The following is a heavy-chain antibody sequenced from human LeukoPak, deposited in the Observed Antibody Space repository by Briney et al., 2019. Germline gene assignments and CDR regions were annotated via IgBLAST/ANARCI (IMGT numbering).Heavy chain of an antibody. J-gene: IGHJ5*02. D-gene: IGHD3-10*01. V-gene: IGHV3-23*01. CDR1: GFTFSNYA. Sequence: PGGSLRLSCAASGFTFSNYAMSWVRQAPGMGLEWVSGISGSGGITYYADSVKGRFTISRDNSKNTLYLQTNSLRAEDTAVYSCAKNGEVLSWFDPWGQGTLVTVSS. CDR3: AKNGEVLSWFDP. CDR2: ISGSGGIT.